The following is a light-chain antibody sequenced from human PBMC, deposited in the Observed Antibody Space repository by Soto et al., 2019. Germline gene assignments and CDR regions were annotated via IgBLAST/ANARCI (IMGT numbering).Light chain of an antibody. CDR2: DAS. V-gene: IGKV3-11*01. J-gene: IGKJ1*01. CDR1: QSVSSY. Sequence: EIGFAQSAATLTLYQGERATLSCRASQSVSSYLAWYQQKPGQAPRLLIYDASNRATGIPARFSGSGSGTDFTLTITSLEPEAFAVYYCQQRSNWPRTFGQGTKVDIK. CDR3: QQRSNWPRT.